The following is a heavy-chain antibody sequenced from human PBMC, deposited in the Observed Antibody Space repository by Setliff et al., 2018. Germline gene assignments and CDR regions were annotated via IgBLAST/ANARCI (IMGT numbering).Heavy chain of an antibody. Sequence: SETLSLTCAVSYYSISSGYYWGWIRQPPGKGLEWIGSMYHSGSTYYSPSLESRVTISVDMSKNHLSLKLSSVTAADTAVYYCARHIWGAMMQLPHDVFDIWGQGTMVTVSS. CDR2: MYHSGST. CDR1: YYSISSGYY. D-gene: IGHD2-2*01. J-gene: IGHJ3*02. V-gene: IGHV4-38-2*01. CDR3: ARHIWGAMMQLPHDVFDI.